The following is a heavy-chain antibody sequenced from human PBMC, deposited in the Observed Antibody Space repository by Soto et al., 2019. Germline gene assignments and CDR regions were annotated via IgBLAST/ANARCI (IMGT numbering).Heavy chain of an antibody. CDR2: AAVGNGNT. Sequence: GSSVKVSCKASGFTFTRSAVQWVRQARGQRLEWIGWAAVGNGNTNYAQKFQERVTITRDMSTSTAYMELSGLRSEDTAVYYCAAGDHVLRYFDWSRPFDPWG. CDR3: AAGDHVLRYFDWSRPFDP. D-gene: IGHD3-9*01. CDR1: GFTFTRSA. V-gene: IGHV1-58*01. J-gene: IGHJ5*02.